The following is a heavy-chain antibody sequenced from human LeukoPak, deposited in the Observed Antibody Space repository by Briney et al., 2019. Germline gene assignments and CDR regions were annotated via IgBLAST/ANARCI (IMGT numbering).Heavy chain of an antibody. D-gene: IGHD2-2*01. V-gene: IGHV3-23*01. CDR1: GFTFSSYA. CDR2: ISGSGGST. CDR3: ATTLTVVVPAAIRY. J-gene: IGHJ4*02. Sequence: GGSLRLSCAASGFTFSSYAMSWVRQAPGKGLEWVSAISGSGGSTYYADSVKGRFTISRDNSKNTLYLQMNSLRAEDTAVYYCATTLTVVVPAAIRYWGQGTLVTVSS.